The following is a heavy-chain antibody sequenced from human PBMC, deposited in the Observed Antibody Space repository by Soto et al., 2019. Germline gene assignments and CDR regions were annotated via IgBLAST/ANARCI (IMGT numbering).Heavy chain of an antibody. CDR2: ISAYNGNT. J-gene: IGHJ4*02. V-gene: IGHV1-18*04. CDR3: AKITMVRGVIIVIDY. D-gene: IGHD3-10*01. CDR1: GYTFTSYG. Sequence: ASVKVSGKASGYTFTSYGISCVRQAPGQGLEWMGWISAYNGNTNYAQKLQGRVTMTTDTSTSTAYMELRSLRSDDTAVYYCAKITMVRGVIIVIDYWGQGTLVTVSS.